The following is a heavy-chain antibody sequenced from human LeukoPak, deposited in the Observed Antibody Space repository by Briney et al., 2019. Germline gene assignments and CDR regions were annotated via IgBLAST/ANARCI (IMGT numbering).Heavy chain of an antibody. CDR1: GFTFSSYA. Sequence: GGSLRLSCTAPGFTFSSYAIHWIRQAPGKGLEWVALVWHDGSNRYYADSVKGRFTISRDNSKNTLYLQMNSLRAEDTAVYYCAKMGGLGELSLLDYWGQGTLVTVSS. D-gene: IGHD3-16*02. V-gene: IGHV3-33*06. CDR3: AKMGGLGELSLLDY. CDR2: VWHDGSNR. J-gene: IGHJ4*02.